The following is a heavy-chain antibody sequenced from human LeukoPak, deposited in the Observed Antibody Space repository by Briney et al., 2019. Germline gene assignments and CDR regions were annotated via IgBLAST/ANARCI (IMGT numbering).Heavy chain of an antibody. J-gene: IGHJ3*02. CDR2: IDHSGST. D-gene: IGHD3-10*01. CDR1: DESFSGYY. Sequence: PSETLSLTCAVYDESFSGYYCGWIRQPPRKGLEWIGEIDHSGSTNYNPSLQSRVTIPVDTSKNQFSLKVSSVSAADTAVYYCARGNRPYGEHEAFDIWGHGTTVTVSP. CDR3: ARGNRPYGEHEAFDI. V-gene: IGHV4-34*01.